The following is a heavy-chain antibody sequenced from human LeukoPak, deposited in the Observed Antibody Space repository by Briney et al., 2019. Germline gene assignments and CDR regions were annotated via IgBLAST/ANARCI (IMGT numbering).Heavy chain of an antibody. CDR3: ARRNPLTQDAFDI. CDR1: GSPFTSYW. V-gene: IGHV5-51*01. J-gene: IGHJ3*02. CDR2: IYPGDSDT. D-gene: IGHD2-21*02. Sequence: GESLKISCKGSGSPFTSYWIGWVRQMPGKGLEWMGIIYPGDSDTTYSPSFQGQVTISADKSISTAYLQWSSLKASDTAMYYCARRNPLTQDAFDIWGQGTMVTVSS.